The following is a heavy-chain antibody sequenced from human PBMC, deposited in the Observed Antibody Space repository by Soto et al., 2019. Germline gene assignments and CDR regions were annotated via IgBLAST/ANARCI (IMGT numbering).Heavy chain of an antibody. D-gene: IGHD6-13*01. V-gene: IGHV5-51*03. CDR1: GYSFTSYW. CDR2: IYPGDSDT. J-gene: IGHJ3*02. CDR3: ARRCVAAAGETQPEDAFDI. Sequence: EVQLVQSGAEVKKPGESLKISCKGSGYSFTSYWIGWVRQMPGKGLEWMGIIYPGDSDTRYSPSFQGQVTISADKSISTAYLQWSSLKASDTAMYYCARRCVAAAGETQPEDAFDIWGQGTMVTVSS.